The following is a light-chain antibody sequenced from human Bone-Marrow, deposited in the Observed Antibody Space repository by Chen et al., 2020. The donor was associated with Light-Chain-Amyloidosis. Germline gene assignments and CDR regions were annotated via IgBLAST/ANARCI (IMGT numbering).Light chain of an antibody. Sequence: QSALTQPASVSGSPGPSITLSCTGTSSDVGGDNHVSWYQQHPDKAPKLMIYEVMNRPSWVPDRFSGSKSDNTASLTISGLQTEDEADYFCSSYTITNTLVFGSGTRVTVL. V-gene: IGLV2-14*01. J-gene: IGLJ1*01. CDR3: SSYTITNTLV. CDR2: EVM. CDR1: SSDVGGDNH.